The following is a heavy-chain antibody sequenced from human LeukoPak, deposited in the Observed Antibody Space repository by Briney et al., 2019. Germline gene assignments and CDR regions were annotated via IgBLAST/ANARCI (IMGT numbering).Heavy chain of an antibody. CDR1: GYSISSGYY. CDR2: IYHSGST. J-gene: IGHJ3*02. Sequence: SETLSLTCTVSGYSISSGYYWGWIRQPPGKGLEWIGSIYHSGSTYYNPSLKSRVTISVDTSKNQFSLKLSSVTAADTAVYYCASLSGTTLSDAFDIWGQGAMVTVSS. D-gene: IGHD1-7*01. V-gene: IGHV4-38-2*02. CDR3: ASLSGTTLSDAFDI.